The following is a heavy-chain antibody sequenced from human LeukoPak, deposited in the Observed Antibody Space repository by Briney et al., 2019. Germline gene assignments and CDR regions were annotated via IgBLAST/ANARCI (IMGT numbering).Heavy chain of an antibody. CDR3: VRDWSQGSVVGTIGDYYFDS. Sequence: GGSLRLSCAASGFTFNTYSMNWVRQAPGKGLEWVSSISRSSSHMYYADSVKGRFTISRDNAKKSLYLQMNSLRADDTAVYYCVRDWSQGSVVGTIGDYYFDSWGQGTLVTVSS. V-gene: IGHV3-21*01. D-gene: IGHD5-12*01. CDR2: ISRSSSHM. J-gene: IGHJ4*02. CDR1: GFTFNTYS.